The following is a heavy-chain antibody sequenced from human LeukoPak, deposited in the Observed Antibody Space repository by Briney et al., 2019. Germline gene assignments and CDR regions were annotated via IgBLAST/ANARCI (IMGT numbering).Heavy chain of an antibody. CDR3: ARAGDGYSDY. CDR1: GFTFSNYE. CDR2: ISTSGGSI. V-gene: IGHV3-48*03. Sequence: GGSLRLSCAASGFTFSNYEMNWVRQAPGKGLEWVSYISTSGGSIYYADSVKGRFTISRDNAKNSLYLQMNSLRAEDTAVYYCARAGDGYSDYWGQGTLVTVSS. D-gene: IGHD3-22*01. J-gene: IGHJ4*02.